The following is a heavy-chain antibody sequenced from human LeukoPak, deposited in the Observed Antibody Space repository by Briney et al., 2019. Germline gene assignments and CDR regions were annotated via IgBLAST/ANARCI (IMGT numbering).Heavy chain of an antibody. CDR1: GGSFSDYY. J-gene: IGHJ4*02. CDR2: INHSGST. Sequence: SETLSLTCAVYGGSFSDYYWSWIRQPPGKGREWIGEINHSGSTNYNPSLKSRVTISVDTSKNQFSLKLSSVTAADTTVYYCARGLSYGHFDYWGQGTLVTVSS. D-gene: IGHD5-18*01. CDR3: ARGLSYGHFDY. V-gene: IGHV4-34*01.